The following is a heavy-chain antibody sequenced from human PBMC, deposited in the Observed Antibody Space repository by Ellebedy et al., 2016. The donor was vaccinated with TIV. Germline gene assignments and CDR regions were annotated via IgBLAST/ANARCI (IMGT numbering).Heavy chain of an antibody. CDR1: GYTFTDHY. CDR2: IRVYNGDS. Sequence: ASVKVSCXASGYTFTDHYMHWVRQAPGQGLEWMGWIRVYNGDSNYAQKLQGRVSLTTDTSTSTAYMELRSLGSDDTAVYYCAAAYCGGDCYGTYYYYGMDVWGHGTTVTVSS. V-gene: IGHV1-18*04. CDR3: AAAYCGGDCYGTYYYYGMDV. D-gene: IGHD2-21*02. J-gene: IGHJ6*02.